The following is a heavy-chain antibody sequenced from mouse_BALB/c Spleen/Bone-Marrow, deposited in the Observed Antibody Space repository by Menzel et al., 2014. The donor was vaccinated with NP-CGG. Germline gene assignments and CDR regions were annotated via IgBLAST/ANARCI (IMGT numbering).Heavy chain of an antibody. D-gene: IGHD2-14*01. J-gene: IGHJ3*01. V-gene: IGHV1-81*01. Sequence: VQLQQSGPELVKPGASVKMSCKASGYTFTDSVIGWVKQRTGQGLEWIGEIYPGSGSTYYNEKFKGKATLTADKSSNAVYMQLSRLASEDSAVYFCGGYDVAGWFAYWGQGTLVTVSA. CDR1: GYTFTDSV. CDR3: GGYDVAGWFAY. CDR2: IYPGSGST.